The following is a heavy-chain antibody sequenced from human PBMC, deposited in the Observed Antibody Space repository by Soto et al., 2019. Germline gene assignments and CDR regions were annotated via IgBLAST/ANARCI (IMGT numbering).Heavy chain of an antibody. CDR2: IYYSGST. J-gene: IGHJ4*02. CDR1: GGSISSSSYY. CDR3: ARRRYSGYDYGRFDY. Sequence: ETLSLTCTVSGGSISSSSYYWGWIRQPPGKGLEWIGSIYYSGSTYYNPSLKSRVTISVDTSKNQFSLKLSSVTAADTAVYYCARRRYSGYDYGRFDYWGQGTLVTVSS. V-gene: IGHV4-39*01. D-gene: IGHD5-12*01.